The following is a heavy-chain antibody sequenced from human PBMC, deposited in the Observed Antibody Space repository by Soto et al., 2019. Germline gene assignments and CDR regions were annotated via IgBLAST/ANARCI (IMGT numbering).Heavy chain of an antibody. CDR2: ISAYNGNT. CDR1: GDSFTSYG. V-gene: IGHV1-18*01. J-gene: IGHJ3*02. CDR3: AREQIAYYDFWSGYRLDAFDI. Sequence: GASVKVSCEACGDSFTSYGISWVRQAPGQGLEWMGWISAYNGNTNYAQKLQGRVTMTTDTSTSTAYMELRSLRSDDTAVYYCAREQIAYYDFWSGYRLDAFDIWGQGTMVTV. D-gene: IGHD3-3*01.